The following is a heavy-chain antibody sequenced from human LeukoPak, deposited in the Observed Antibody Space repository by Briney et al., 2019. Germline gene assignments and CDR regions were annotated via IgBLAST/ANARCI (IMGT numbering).Heavy chain of an antibody. D-gene: IGHD2-15*01. Sequence: GGSLRLSCAASGFTFSSYSMNWVRQAPGKGLEWVSSISSSSSYIYYADSVKGRFTISRDNAKNSLYLQMNSLRAEDTAVYYCAKDRLGYCSGGSCYGDYWGQGTLVTVSS. CDR1: GFTFSSYS. J-gene: IGHJ4*02. CDR3: AKDRLGYCSGGSCYGDY. V-gene: IGHV3-21*01. CDR2: ISSSSSYI.